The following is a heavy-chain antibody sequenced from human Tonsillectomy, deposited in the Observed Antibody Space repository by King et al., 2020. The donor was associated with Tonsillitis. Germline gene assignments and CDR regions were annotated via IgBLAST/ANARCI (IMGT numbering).Heavy chain of an antibody. CDR1: GYTFNIYY. J-gene: IGHJ3*02. CDR3: ARVWDPSNFGGRSGAFDM. Sequence: AQLVQSGAEVKKPGASVKVSCKASGYTFNIYYINWVRQAPGQGIEWMGMNNSTGDTTSYAQKFQGRANLTTDTSTSKVSMELSSLNSEDTAGDYCARVWDPSNFGGRSGAFDMWGQGTMVTVSS. V-gene: IGHV1-46*02. CDR2: NNSTGDTT. D-gene: IGHD2-15*01.